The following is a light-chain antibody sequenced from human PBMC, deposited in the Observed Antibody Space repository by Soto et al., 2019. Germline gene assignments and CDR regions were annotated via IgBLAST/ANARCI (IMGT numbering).Light chain of an antibody. J-gene: IGKJ4*01. Sequence: EMVMTQSPATLSVSPGERATLSCRASQSVSSNLAWYQQKPGQAPRLLLYGASTRATDVPARFSGSGSGAEFTLTISSLQSEDFAVYYCQQYNNWPLTFGGGTKVEIK. CDR3: QQYNNWPLT. CDR1: QSVSSN. CDR2: GAS. V-gene: IGKV3-15*01.